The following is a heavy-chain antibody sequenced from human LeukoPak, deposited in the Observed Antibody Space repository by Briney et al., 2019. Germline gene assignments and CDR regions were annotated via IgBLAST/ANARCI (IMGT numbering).Heavy chain of an antibody. CDR3: ARDPATPYYYYMDV. V-gene: IGHV1-2*02. J-gene: IGHJ6*03. Sequence: ASVKVSCKASGYTFTSYAMHWMRQAPGQGLEWMGWINPNSGGTNYAQKFQGRVTMTRDTSISTAYMELSRLRSDDTAVYYCARDPATPYYYYMDVWGKGTTVTVSS. D-gene: IGHD2-15*01. CDR1: GYTFTSYA. CDR2: INPNSGGT.